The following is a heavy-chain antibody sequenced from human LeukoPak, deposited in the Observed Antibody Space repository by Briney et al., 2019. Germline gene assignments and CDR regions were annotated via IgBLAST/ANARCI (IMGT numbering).Heavy chain of an antibody. CDR3: ARRAGAYSHPYDY. CDR1: GFTVSSNS. Sequence: GGSLRLSCTVSGFTVSSNSMSWVRQAPGKGLEWVSFIYSDNTHYSDSVKGRFTISRDNSKNTLYLQMNSLRAEDTAMYYCARRAGAYSHPYDYWGQGTLVTVSS. D-gene: IGHD4/OR15-4a*01. CDR2: IYSDNT. J-gene: IGHJ4*02. V-gene: IGHV3-53*01.